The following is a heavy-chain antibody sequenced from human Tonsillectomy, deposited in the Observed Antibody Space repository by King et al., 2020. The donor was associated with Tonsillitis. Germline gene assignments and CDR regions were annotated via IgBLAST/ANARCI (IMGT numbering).Heavy chain of an antibody. CDR1: GASISSGSYY. J-gene: IGHJ4*02. CDR2: IYTTGST. Sequence: VQLQESGPGLVKPSQTLSLTCTVSGASISSGSYYWSWIRQPAGKGLEWIGRIYTTGSTRYNPSLMSRFTMSVDTSKHQFSLRLNSVTAADTAVYYCARVGGQRGTNWDERGYFDYWGQGTLVTVSS. D-gene: IGHD1-20*01. CDR3: ARVGGQRGTNWDERGYFDY. V-gene: IGHV4-61*02.